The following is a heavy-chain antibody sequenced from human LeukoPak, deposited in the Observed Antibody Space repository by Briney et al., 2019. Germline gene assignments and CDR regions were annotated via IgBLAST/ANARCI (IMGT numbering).Heavy chain of an antibody. J-gene: IGHJ4*02. CDR3: ATDPVVPAAMPAV. V-gene: IGHV1-24*01. CDR2: FDPEDGET. CDR1: GYTLTELS. Sequence: ASVKVSCKVSGYTLTELSMHWVRQAPGKGFEWMGGFDPEDGETIYAQKFQGRVTMTEDTSTDTAYMELSSPRSEDTAVYYCATDPVVPAAMPAVWGQGTLVTVSS. D-gene: IGHD2-2*01.